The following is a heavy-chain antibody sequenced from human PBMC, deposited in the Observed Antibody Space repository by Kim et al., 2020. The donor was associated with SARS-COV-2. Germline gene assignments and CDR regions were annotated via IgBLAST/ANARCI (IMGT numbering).Heavy chain of an antibody. CDR2: ISSDGNSK. Sequence: GGSLRLSCATSGFSFTTYGMHWVRQAPGKGLEWVAVISSDGNSKYYADSGKGRFTISRDIPKNTLSRQMNSLRVEDTAVYYCAKGGIVERWYYLCDWGQGTLVTVSS. CDR3: AKGGIVERWYYLCD. CDR1: GFSFTTYG. V-gene: IGHV3-30*18. J-gene: IGHJ4*02. D-gene: IGHD6-13*01.